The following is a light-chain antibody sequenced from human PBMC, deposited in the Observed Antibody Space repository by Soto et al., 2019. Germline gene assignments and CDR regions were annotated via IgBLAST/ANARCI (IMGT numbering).Light chain of an antibody. CDR1: QGIRND. V-gene: IGKV1-6*01. Sequence: IQMTQSPSAVSASVGDRVTITCRASQGIRNDVGWYQHKPGEAPKLLIYAASNLQSGVPSRFSGSGSGTDFTLTISSLQPEDFATYYCQQSYSTPPAFGQGTKVDI. CDR2: AAS. CDR3: QQSYSTPPA. J-gene: IGKJ1*01.